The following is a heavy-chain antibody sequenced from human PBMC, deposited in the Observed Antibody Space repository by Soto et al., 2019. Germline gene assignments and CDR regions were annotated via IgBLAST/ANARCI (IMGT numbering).Heavy chain of an antibody. CDR1: GGTFSSYT. J-gene: IGHJ3*02. D-gene: IGHD2-2*03. Sequence: QVQLVQSGAEVKKPGSSVKVSCKASGGTFSSYTISWVRQAPGQGLEWMGRIIPILGIANYAQKFQGRVTITADKSTSTAYMELSSLRSEDTAVYYCARERMDIVVVPAANDAFDIWGQGTMVTVSS. CDR2: IIPILGIA. CDR3: ARERMDIVVVPAANDAFDI. V-gene: IGHV1-69*08.